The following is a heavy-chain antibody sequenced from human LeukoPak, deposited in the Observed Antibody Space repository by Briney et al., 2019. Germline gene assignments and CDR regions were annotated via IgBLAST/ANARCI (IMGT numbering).Heavy chain of an antibody. CDR2: ISGSGRTT. CDR1: GFTFSSYS. V-gene: IGHV3-23*01. CDR3: ATTRSGALIAAAAY. D-gene: IGHD6-13*01. J-gene: IGHJ4*02. Sequence: GGSLRLSCAASGFTFSSYSMNWVRQAPGKGLEWVSAISGSGRTTYYADSVKGRFTISRDNSKNTLYLQMNSLRAEDTAIYYCATTRSGALIAAAAYWGQGTLVTVTS.